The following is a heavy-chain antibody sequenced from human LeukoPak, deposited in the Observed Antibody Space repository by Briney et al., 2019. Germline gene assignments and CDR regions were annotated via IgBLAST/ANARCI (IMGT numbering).Heavy chain of an antibody. CDR2: INPNSGDT. J-gene: IGHJ5*02. Sequence: ASVKVSRKASGYSFTVYYFHWVRQAPGQGLEWMGWINPNSGDTNYAQKFQGRVTMTRDTSISTAYMELSRLGADDTAVYYCARGDLAAAGFIGSWGQGTLVTVSS. CDR3: ARGDLAAAGFIGS. CDR1: GYSFTVYY. V-gene: IGHV1-2*02. D-gene: IGHD6-13*01.